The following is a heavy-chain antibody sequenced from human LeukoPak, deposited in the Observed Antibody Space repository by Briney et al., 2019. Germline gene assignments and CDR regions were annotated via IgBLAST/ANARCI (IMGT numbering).Heavy chain of an antibody. D-gene: IGHD3-9*01. CDR1: GYTFTSYG. V-gene: IGHV1-18*01. Sequence: ASVKVSCKASGYTFTSYGISWGRQGPGQGLEWVGWISAYNGNTNYAQKLQGRVTMTTDTSTSTAYMELRSLRSDDTAVYYCARTYYDILTGYYAFDYWGQGTLVTVSS. J-gene: IGHJ4*02. CDR3: ARTYYDILTGYYAFDY. CDR2: ISAYNGNT.